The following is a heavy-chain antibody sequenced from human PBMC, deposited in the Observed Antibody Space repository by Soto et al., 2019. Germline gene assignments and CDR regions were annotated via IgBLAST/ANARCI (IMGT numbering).Heavy chain of an antibody. CDR1: GYAFTSSC. D-gene: IGHD6-13*01. CDR2: ITTHNGKT. CDR3: ARESSSSWEFDY. J-gene: IGHJ4*02. V-gene: IGHV1-18*01. Sequence: GVSVEATCKAPGYAFTSSCLCWVRHANGQGLEWMGWITTHNGKTNYAQEFQGRVTMTTDTSTRTAYMELRSLRSDDTAVYYCARESSSSWEFDYWGQGTLVTVFS.